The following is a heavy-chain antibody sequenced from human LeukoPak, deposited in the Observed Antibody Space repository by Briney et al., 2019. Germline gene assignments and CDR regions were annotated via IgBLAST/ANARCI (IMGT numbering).Heavy chain of an antibody. J-gene: IGHJ4*02. Sequence: ASVKVSCKASGYTFTSYAMHWVRQAPGQRLEWMGWINAGNGNTKYSQKFQGRVTITRDTSASTAYMELSSLRSEDTAVYYCARVVESSGWSADYWGQGILVTVSS. D-gene: IGHD6-19*01. CDR3: ARVVESSGWSADY. V-gene: IGHV1-3*01. CDR2: INAGNGNT. CDR1: GYTFTSYA.